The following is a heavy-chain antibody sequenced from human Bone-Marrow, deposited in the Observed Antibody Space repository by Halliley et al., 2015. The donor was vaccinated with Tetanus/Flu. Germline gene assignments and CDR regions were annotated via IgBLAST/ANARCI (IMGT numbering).Heavy chain of an antibody. Sequence: SIHYNGNSYYNPSLKGRVTFSVDTSRNQYSLRLTSVTAADTAVYYCARPLYGDFPPSWYFDLWGRGTLVTVSS. V-gene: IGHV4-39*01. J-gene: IGHJ2*01. CDR2: IHYNGNS. CDR3: ARPLYGDFPPSWYFDL. D-gene: IGHD4-17*01.